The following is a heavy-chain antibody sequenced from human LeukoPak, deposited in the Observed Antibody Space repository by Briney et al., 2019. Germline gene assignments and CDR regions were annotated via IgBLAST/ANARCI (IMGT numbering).Heavy chain of an antibody. CDR3: ARFPPTIAVAHSSC. D-gene: IGHD6-19*01. V-gene: IGHV3-66*03. J-gene: IGHJ4*02. Sequence: GGSLRLSCTVSGFTVSSNSMSWVRQAPGKGLEWVSFIYSDNTHYSDSVKGRFTISRDNSENTLYLQMNSLRAEDTAVYYCARFPPTIAVAHSSCWGQGTLVTVSS. CDR2: IYSDNT. CDR1: GFTVSSNS.